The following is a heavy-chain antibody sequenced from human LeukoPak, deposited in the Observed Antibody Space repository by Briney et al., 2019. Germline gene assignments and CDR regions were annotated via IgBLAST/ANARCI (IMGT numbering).Heavy chain of an antibody. D-gene: IGHD6-19*01. Sequence: SETLSLTCTVSGGSMRSHYWSWIRQPPGKGLEWIGYIYDSGDTNYNPSLKSRVTISMDTSKNQFSLKLGSVTAADTAVYYCARGIPQWPARVDYWGQGTLVTVSS. CDR2: IYDSGDT. V-gene: IGHV4-59*08. CDR3: ARGIPQWPARVDY. J-gene: IGHJ4*02. CDR1: GGSMRSHY.